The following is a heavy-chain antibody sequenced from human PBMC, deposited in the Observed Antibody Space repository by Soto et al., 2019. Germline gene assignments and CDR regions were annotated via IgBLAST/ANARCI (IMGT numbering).Heavy chain of an antibody. V-gene: IGHV4-61*03. CDR2: VYYSGST. J-gene: IGHJ5*02. Sequence: QVQLQESGPGLVKPSETLSLTCTVSGGSVSTSDYYWSWIRQPPGKGLEWIGYVYYSGSTNYNPSLQSRVTISVHTSRTRFSLKRTSVTAADTAVYYCAGDRGTGSKTNWFDPWRKGTLVTVSS. CDR3: AGDRGTGSKTNWFDP. D-gene: IGHD1-1*01. CDR1: GGSVSTSDYY.